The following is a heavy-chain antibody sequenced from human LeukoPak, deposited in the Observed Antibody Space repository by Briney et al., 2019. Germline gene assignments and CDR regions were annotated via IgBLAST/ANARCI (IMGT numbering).Heavy chain of an antibody. Sequence: SETLSLTCAVSGYSISSGYYWGWIRQPPGKGLEWIGSIYHSGSTYYNPSLKSRVTISVDTSKNQFSLKLSSVTAADTAVYYCARSILRFLEWIQPTDYWCQGTLVTVSS. V-gene: IGHV4-38-2*01. J-gene: IGHJ4*02. D-gene: IGHD3-3*01. CDR2: IYHSGST. CDR1: GYSISSGYY. CDR3: ARSILRFLEWIQPTDY.